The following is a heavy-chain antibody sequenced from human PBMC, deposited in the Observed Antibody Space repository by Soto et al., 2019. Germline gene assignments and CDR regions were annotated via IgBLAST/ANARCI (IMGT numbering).Heavy chain of an antibody. CDR3: AKDESRVVVPDNWFDS. Sequence: PGGSLRLSCAASGLTFSSNAMSWVRQAPGKGLEWVSGISDSGGSTYYADSVKGRFTISRDNSKNTLYLQMNSLRVEDTAVYYCAKDESRVVVPDNWFDSWGQGTLVTVSS. D-gene: IGHD3-22*01. V-gene: IGHV3-23*01. CDR1: GLTFSSNA. J-gene: IGHJ5*01. CDR2: ISDSGGST.